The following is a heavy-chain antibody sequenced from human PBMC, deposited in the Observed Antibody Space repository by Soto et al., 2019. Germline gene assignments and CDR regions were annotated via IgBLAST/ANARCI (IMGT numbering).Heavy chain of an antibody. CDR3: TREAIVVIPAAQPSHFDS. V-gene: IGHV1-18*01. J-gene: IGHJ4*02. CDR2: ISPYSGYT. CDR1: GYNFIKYG. Sequence: QVQLVQSGAEVKKPGASVKVSCKGLGYNFIKYGINWVRQAPGQGLEWMGWISPYSGYTHSAQKFQRRLTLTTDTAATTAYMELRSLRSADTALYYCTREAIVVIPAAQPSHFDSWGQGTLVTVSS. D-gene: IGHD2-2*01.